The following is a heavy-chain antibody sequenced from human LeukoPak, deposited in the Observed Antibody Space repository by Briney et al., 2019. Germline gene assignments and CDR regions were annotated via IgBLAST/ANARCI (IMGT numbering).Heavy chain of an antibody. V-gene: IGHV1-46*01. D-gene: IGHD1-1*01. Sequence: ASVKVSCKASGYTFTSYYMHWVRQAPGQGLEWMGIINPSGGSTSYAQKFQGRVTMTGDTSTSTVYMELSSLRSEDTAVYYCARDSPPTGTTAFFDYWGQGTLVTVSS. CDR1: GYTFTSYY. J-gene: IGHJ4*02. CDR3: ARDSPPTGTTAFFDY. CDR2: INPSGGST.